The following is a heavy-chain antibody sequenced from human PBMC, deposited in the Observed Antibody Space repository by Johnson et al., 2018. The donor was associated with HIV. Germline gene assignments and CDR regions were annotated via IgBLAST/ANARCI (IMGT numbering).Heavy chain of an antibody. CDR3: ARDGMAATKANI. J-gene: IGHJ3*02. D-gene: IGHD1-14*01. CDR1: GFTFSNAW. V-gene: IGHV3-15*01. CDR2: IKSKTDGGTT. Sequence: VQLVESGGGLIQPGGSLRLSCAASGFTFSNAWMSWVRQAPGKGLEWVGRIKSKTDGGTTDYAAPVTGRFTISRDDSKNTLYLQMNSLRAEDTAVYYCARDGMAATKANIWGQGTMVTVSS.